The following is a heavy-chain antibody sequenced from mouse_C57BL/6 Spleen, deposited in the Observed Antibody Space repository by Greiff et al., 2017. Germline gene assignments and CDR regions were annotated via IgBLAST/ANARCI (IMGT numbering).Heavy chain of an antibody. V-gene: IGHV1-69*01. Sequence: QVQLQQPGAELVMPGASVKLSCKASGYTFTSYWMHWVKQRPGQGLEWIGEIDPSDSYTNYNQKFKGKSTLTVDTSSSTAYMQLSSLTSEDSAVYYCARERGNYYSSSRYWYFGVWGTGTTVTVSS. J-gene: IGHJ1*03. CDR2: IDPSDSYT. D-gene: IGHD1-1*01. CDR1: GYTFTSYW. CDR3: ARERGNYYSSSRYWYFGV.